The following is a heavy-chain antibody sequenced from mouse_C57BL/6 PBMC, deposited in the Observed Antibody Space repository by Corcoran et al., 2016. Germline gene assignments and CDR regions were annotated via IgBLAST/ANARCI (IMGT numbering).Heavy chain of an antibody. CDR3: ARDAFITTVVASPMDY. Sequence: QVQLQQSGPELVKPGASVKISCKASGYTFTDYYINWVKQRPGQGLEWIGWIFPGSGSTYYNEKFKGKATLTVDKSSSTAYMLLSSLTSEDSAVYFCARDAFITTVVASPMDYWGQGTSVTVSS. D-gene: IGHD1-1*01. CDR2: IFPGSGST. CDR1: GYTFTDYY. V-gene: IGHV1-75*01. J-gene: IGHJ4*01.